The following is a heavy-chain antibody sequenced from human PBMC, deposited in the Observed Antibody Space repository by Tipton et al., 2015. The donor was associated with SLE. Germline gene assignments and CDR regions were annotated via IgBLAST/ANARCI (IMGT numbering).Heavy chain of an antibody. J-gene: IGHJ5*02. Sequence: SLRLSCVGSGFAFEDKGMHWVRQAPGKGLEWVSGIAWNGGGIAYADSVQGRFTISRDNSKNTVYLQMGSLRAEDMGVYYCGMAVAWGQGTLVTVSS. D-gene: IGHD6-19*01. CDR1: GFAFEDKG. CDR2: IAWNGGGI. V-gene: IGHV3-9*03. CDR3: GMAVA.